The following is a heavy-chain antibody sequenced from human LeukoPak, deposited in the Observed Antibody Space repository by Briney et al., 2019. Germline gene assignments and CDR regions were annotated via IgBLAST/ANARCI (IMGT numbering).Heavy chain of an antibody. V-gene: IGHV3-23*01. CDR2: ITGSGGTT. D-gene: IGHD2-2*01. Sequence: PGGSLRLSCAASGFSFSSYVMSWVRQAPGKGLEWVSGITGSGGTTYYADSEKGRFTISRDNSKNTLYLQMNSLRAEDTAVYYRAKGDIVVVPAAITYYYYMDVWGKGTTVTVSS. J-gene: IGHJ6*03. CDR1: GFSFSSYV. CDR3: AKGDIVVVPAAITYYYYMDV.